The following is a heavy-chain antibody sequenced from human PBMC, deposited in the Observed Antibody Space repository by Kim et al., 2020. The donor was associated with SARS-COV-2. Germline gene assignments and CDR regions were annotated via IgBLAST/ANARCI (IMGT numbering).Heavy chain of an antibody. J-gene: IGHJ5*02. CDR2: IYYSGST. V-gene: IGHV4-59*01. Sequence: SETLSLTCTVSGGSISSYYWSWIRQPPGKGLEWIGYIYYSGSTNYNPSLKSRVTISVDTSKNQFSLKLSSVTAADTAVYYCARGDSSGWGNWFDPWGQGT. D-gene: IGHD6-19*01. CDR1: GGSISSYY. CDR3: ARGDSSGWGNWFDP.